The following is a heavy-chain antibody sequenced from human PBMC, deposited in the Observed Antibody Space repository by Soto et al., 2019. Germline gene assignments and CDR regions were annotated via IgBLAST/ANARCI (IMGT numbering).Heavy chain of an antibody. J-gene: IGHJ6*02. CDR2: ILPIFGTT. CDR3: ARDETGDSYYYYYGMDV. Sequence: QVQLVQSGAEVKKPGSSVKVSCKASGGTFNTYNINWVRQAPGQGLEWMGGILPIFGTTNYAQRFQGRVTITADDSTSTAYMELSSLRSADTAVYYCARDETGDSYYYYYGMDVWGQGTTVTVTS. CDR1: GGTFNTYN. D-gene: IGHD7-27*01. V-gene: IGHV1-69*01.